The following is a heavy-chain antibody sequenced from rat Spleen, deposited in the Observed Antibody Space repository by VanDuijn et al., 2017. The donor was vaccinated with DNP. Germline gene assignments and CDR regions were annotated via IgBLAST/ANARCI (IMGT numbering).Heavy chain of an antibody. Sequence: EVQLVESGGGLVQPGRSLKVSCEASGFTFSDHNMAWVRQAPKKGLEWVATITYDGTDTYYRDSVKGRFTISRDNAKSALYLQMDSLRSEDTATYYCASRPPPTRGPFDYWGQGVMVTVSS. V-gene: IGHV5-7*01. CDR1: GFTFSDHN. J-gene: IGHJ2*01. CDR3: ASRPPPTRGPFDY. CDR2: ITYDGTDT. D-gene: IGHD1-4*01.